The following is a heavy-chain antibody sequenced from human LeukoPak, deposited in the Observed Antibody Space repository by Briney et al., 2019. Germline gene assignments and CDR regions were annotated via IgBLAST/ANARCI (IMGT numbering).Heavy chain of an antibody. CDR2: ISSSSAI. CDR1: GFTFNTYT. D-gene: IGHD5-24*01. V-gene: IGHV3-69-1*01. Sequence: PGGSLRLSCAASGFTFNTYTMNWVRQAPGKGLEWVSSISSSSAIYYADSLKGRFTISRDNAKDSLYLQMNNLRAEDTAVYYCARPAVAMASTDALDVWGQGTLVTVSS. CDR3: ARPAVAMASTDALDV. J-gene: IGHJ3*01.